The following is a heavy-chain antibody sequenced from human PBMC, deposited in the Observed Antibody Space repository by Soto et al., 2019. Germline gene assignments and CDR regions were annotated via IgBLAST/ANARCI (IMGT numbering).Heavy chain of an antibody. CDR2: IKRDGSEK. CDR1: GFMFGSYW. CDR3: ARVRATDYEIDY. J-gene: IGHJ4*02. Sequence: TGGSLRLSCVASGFMFGSYWITWVRHAPGKGLEWVANIKRDGSEKYYVDSVKGRFTISRDNADNSLFLHMSSLRADDTAVYYCARVRATDYEIDYWGQGALVTVSS. V-gene: IGHV3-7*03. D-gene: IGHD4-17*01.